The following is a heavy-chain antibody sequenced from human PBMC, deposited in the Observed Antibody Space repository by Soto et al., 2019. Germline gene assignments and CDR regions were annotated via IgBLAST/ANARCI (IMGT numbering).Heavy chain of an antibody. CDR1: GFTFSSYA. CDR2: ISGSGGST. Sequence: GGSLRLSCAASGFTFSSYAMSWVRQAPGKGLEWVSAISGSGGSTYYADSVKGRFTISRDNSKNTLYLQMNSLRAEDTAVYYCANAYYDLYYYYGMDAWGQGTTVTVSS. J-gene: IGHJ6*02. CDR3: ANAYYDLYYYYGMDA. V-gene: IGHV3-23*01. D-gene: IGHD3-3*01.